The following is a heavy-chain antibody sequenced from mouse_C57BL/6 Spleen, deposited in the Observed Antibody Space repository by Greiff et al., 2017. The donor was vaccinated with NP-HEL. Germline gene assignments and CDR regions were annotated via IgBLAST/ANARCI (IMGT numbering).Heavy chain of an antibody. Sequence: EVKLVESGGGLVKPGGSLKVSCAASGFTFSSYAMSWVRQTPEKRLEWVATISDGGSYTYYPDNVKGRFTISRDNAKNNLYLQMSHLKSEDTAMYYCARDYDYDVRDWYFDVWGTGTTVTVSS. D-gene: IGHD2-4*01. CDR3: ARDYDYDVRDWYFDV. V-gene: IGHV5-4*01. CDR1: GFTFSSYA. CDR2: ISDGGSYT. J-gene: IGHJ1*03.